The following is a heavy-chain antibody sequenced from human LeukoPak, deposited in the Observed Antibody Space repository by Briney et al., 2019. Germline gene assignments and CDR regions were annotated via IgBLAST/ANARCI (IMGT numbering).Heavy chain of an antibody. CDR1: GYTFINYD. Sequence: ASAKVSCKASGYTFINYDFSWVRQAPGQGLEWMGWISTYNGNTNYAQKLQGRVTMTTDTSTSTAYMELSSLRSEDTAVYYCARAHFRETVGATVFDPWGQGTLVTVSS. CDR2: ISTYNGNT. J-gene: IGHJ5*02. V-gene: IGHV1-18*01. D-gene: IGHD1-26*01. CDR3: ARAHFRETVGATVFDP.